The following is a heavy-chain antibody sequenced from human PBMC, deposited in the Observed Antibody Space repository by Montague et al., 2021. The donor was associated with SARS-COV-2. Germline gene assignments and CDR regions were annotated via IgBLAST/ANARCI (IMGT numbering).Heavy chain of an antibody. CDR3: ARAPPISAVSSPRRNQFFFDS. J-gene: IGHJ4*02. V-gene: IGHV3-23*01. Sequence: SLRLSCAASGFTVSSSALSWVRQAPGKGLEWVSTISGGVVSPYYSYSXXVLFPISRYNSKNTLYLQMNSLRAEDTAVSYCARAPPISAVSSPRRNQFFFDSWGQGTLVTVSS. CDR2: ISGGVVSP. CDR1: GFTVSSSA. D-gene: IGHD2-2*01.